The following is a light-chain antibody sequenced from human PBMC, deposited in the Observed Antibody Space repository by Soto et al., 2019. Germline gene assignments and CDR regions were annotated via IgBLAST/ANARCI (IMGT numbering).Light chain of an antibody. CDR3: SSYTSSSTSV. Sequence: ALPQPASVSGSPGQSITISCTGTSSDVGGYNYVSWYQQHPGKAPKLMIYEVSNRPSGVSNRFSGSKSGNTASLTISGLQAEDEADYYCSSYTSSSTSVFGTGTKVTVL. J-gene: IGLJ1*01. CDR2: EVS. V-gene: IGLV2-14*01. CDR1: SSDVGGYNY.